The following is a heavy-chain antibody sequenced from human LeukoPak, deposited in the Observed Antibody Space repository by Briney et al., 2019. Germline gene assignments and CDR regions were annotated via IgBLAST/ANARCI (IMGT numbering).Heavy chain of an antibody. J-gene: IGHJ4*02. Sequence: GGSLRLSCAASGFTVSSNYMSWVRQAPGKGLEWVSVIYSGGSTFYADSVKGRFSISRDNSKNTLYLQMNSLRAEDTAVYYCASARGSNYGSLGDWDQGTLVTVSS. D-gene: IGHD5-18*01. V-gene: IGHV3-53*01. CDR2: IYSGGST. CDR1: GFTVSSNY. CDR3: ASARGSNYGSLGD.